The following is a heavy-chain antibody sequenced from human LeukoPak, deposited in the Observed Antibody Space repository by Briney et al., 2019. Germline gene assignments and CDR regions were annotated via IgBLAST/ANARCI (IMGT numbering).Heavy chain of an antibody. J-gene: IGHJ6*02. CDR1: GFTFSSYA. CDR3: AMPAMVRGPMDV. V-gene: IGHV3-30-3*01. CDR2: ISYDGSNK. D-gene: IGHD3-10*01. Sequence: PGGSLRLSCAASGFTFSSYAMHWVRQAPGKGLEGVAVISYDGSNKYYADSVKGRFTISRDNSKNTLYLQMNSLRAEDTAVYYCAMPAMVRGPMDVWGQGTTVSVSS.